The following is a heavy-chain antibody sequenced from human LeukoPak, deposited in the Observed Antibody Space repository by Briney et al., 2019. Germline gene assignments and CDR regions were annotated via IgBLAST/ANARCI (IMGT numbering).Heavy chain of an antibody. Sequence: GGSLRLSCAASGFTFSRHWMHWVRQAPGKELVWVSRIKSDGSGTMYADSVKGRFTISRDNAKNSLYLQMNSLRAEDTAVYYCAKVQGAIFGVVIYFYYGMDVWGRGTTVTVSS. CDR2: IKSDGSGT. D-gene: IGHD3-3*01. CDR3: AKVQGAIFGVVIYFYYGMDV. J-gene: IGHJ6*02. V-gene: IGHV3-74*03. CDR1: GFTFSRHW.